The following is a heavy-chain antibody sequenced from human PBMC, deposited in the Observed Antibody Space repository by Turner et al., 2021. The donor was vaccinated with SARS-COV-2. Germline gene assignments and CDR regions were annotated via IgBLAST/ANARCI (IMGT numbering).Heavy chain of an antibody. CDR1: GGSISSKS. Sequence: QVQLQESGPGLVKPSETLSLTCTVPGGSISSKSCSWIRQSPGRGLEWIVYFYKIGSIDYNPTLRSRVTISVDTSKNQLSLNLISVTAADTAVYYCARHQGSASGYDHGMNVWGQGTAVIVSS. D-gene: IGHD1-26*01. J-gene: IGHJ6*02. V-gene: IGHV4-59*08. CDR3: ARHQGSASGYDHGMNV. CDR2: FYKIGSI.